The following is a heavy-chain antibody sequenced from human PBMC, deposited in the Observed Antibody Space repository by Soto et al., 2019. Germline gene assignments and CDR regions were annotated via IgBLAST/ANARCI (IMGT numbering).Heavy chain of an antibody. Sequence: SETLPLTCAVYGGSFSGYYWSWIRQPPGKGLEWIGEINHSGSTNYNPSLKSRVTISVDTSKNQFSLKLSSVTAADTAVYYCARGQEGWFDPWGQGTLVTVSS. CDR1: GGSFSGYY. J-gene: IGHJ5*02. V-gene: IGHV4-34*01. CDR3: ARGQEGWFDP. CDR2: INHSGST.